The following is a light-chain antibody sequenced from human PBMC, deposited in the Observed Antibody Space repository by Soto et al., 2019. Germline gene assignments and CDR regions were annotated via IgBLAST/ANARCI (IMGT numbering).Light chain of an antibody. CDR3: HQYATDPLT. J-gene: IGKJ4*01. CDR2: GAS. V-gene: IGKV3-20*01. Sequence: EIVLTQSPGTLSLSPGDRATLSCRASQSVGRDYLAWFQHKGGQAPRLLVHGASNRATGIPERFSGSGSGTDFTLIISRLEPEDVAVYYCHQYATDPLTFGGGTKVEI. CDR1: QSVGRDY.